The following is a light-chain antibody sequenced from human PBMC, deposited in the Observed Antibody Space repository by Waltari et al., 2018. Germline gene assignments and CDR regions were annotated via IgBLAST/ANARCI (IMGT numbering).Light chain of an antibody. CDR2: GAS. V-gene: IGKV3-20*01. CDR3: QQYGSSPPIT. Sequence: ASQSVRSSYLAWYQQKPGQAPRPLIYGASSSATGIPDRFSGSGSGTDFTLTISRLKPEDFAVYYCQQYGSSPPITFGQGTRLEIK. CDR1: QSVRSSY. J-gene: IGKJ5*01.